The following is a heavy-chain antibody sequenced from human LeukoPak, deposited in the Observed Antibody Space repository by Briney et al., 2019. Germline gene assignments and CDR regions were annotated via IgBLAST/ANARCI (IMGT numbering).Heavy chain of an antibody. D-gene: IGHD2-15*01. CDR3: ARRGYCSGGTCHSHTFDV. J-gene: IGHJ3*01. V-gene: IGHV5-51*01. CDR1: GYSFTSYW. CDR2: IYPGDSDT. Sequence: GESLKISCKGSGYSFTSYWIGWVRQMPGKGLEWMGIIYPGDSDTRYSPSFQGQVTISADMSISTAYLQWSSLKASDTAMYYCARRGYCSGGTCHSHTFDVWGQGTMVTVSS.